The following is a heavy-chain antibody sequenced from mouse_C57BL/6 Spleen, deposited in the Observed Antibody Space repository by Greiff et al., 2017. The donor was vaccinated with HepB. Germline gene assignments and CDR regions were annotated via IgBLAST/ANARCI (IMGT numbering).Heavy chain of an antibody. J-gene: IGHJ4*01. CDR1: GYTFTDYN. CDR3: ARVDSLHYAMDY. Sequence: EVQLQQSGPELVKPGASVKIPCKASGYTFTDYNMDWVKQSHGKDLEWIGDINPNNGGTIYNQKFKGQAPLTVDKSSSTAYMELRSLTSEDTAVYYCARVDSLHYAMDYWGQGTSVTVSS. V-gene: IGHV1-18*01. CDR2: INPNNGGT.